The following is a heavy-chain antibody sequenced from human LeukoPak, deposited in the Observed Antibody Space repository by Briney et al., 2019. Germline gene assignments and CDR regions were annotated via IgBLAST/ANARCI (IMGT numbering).Heavy chain of an antibody. D-gene: IGHD5-18*01. CDR2: LNPNSDNP. Sequence: GASVKVSCKASGYTFTSYEINWVRQATGQGLEWMGWLNPNSDNPGYAQKFQGRLTMTWNTSISTAYMELSSLRSEDTAVYYCARASPLQLWSVYHFDYWGQGTLVTVSS. V-gene: IGHV1-8*01. CDR3: ARASPLQLWSVYHFDY. CDR1: GYTFTSYE. J-gene: IGHJ4*02.